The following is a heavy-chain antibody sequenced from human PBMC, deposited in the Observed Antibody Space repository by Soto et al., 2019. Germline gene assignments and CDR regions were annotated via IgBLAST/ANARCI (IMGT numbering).Heavy chain of an antibody. CDR1: GFTFSSYA. J-gene: IGHJ4*02. V-gene: IGHV3-64*01. Sequence: EVQLVESGGGLVQPGGSLRLSCAASGFTFSSYAMHWVRQAPGKGLEYVSAISSNGGSTYYANSVKGRFTISRDNSKNTLYLQMGRLRAEDMAVYYCARGPGYYFAYWGQGNLVTVSS. CDR3: ARGPGYYFAY. CDR2: ISSNGGST.